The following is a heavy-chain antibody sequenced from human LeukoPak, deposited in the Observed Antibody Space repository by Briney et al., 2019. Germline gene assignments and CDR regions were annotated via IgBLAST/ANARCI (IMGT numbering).Heavy chain of an antibody. CDR2: IYSGGST. CDR3: ARESPVSTGYFDY. D-gene: IGHD7-27*01. V-gene: IGHV3-53*01. CDR1: GFTVSSNY. J-gene: IGHJ4*02. Sequence: GGSLRLSCAASGFTVSSNYMSWVRQAPGKGLEWVSVIYSGGSTYYADSVKGRFTISRDNSKNTLYLQMNSLRAEDTAVYYCARESPVSTGYFDYWGAGTLVTVSS.